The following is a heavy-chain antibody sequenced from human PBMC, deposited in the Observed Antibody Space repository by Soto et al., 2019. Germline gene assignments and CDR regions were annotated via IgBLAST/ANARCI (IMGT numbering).Heavy chain of an antibody. CDR1: GGSISSYY. D-gene: IGHD4-17*01. Sequence: ASETLSLTCTVSGGSISSYYWSWIRQPPGKGLEWIGYIYYSGSTNYNPSLKSRVTISVDTSKNQFSLKLSSVTAADTAVYYCARRTATAVDYWGQGTLVPVSS. CDR2: IYYSGST. V-gene: IGHV4-59*01. CDR3: ARRTATAVDY. J-gene: IGHJ4*02.